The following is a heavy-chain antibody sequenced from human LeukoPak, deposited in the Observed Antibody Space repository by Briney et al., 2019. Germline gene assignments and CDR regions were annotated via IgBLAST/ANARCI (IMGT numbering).Heavy chain of an antibody. D-gene: IGHD3-16*01. Sequence: ASVKVSCKVSGYTLTELSMHWVRQAPGKGLEWMGGFDPEDGETIYAQKFQGRVTMTEDTSTDTAYIKLRTLRSEDPAVYYFATAPRGGGAFFYFDYWGQGTLVTVSS. V-gene: IGHV1-24*01. CDR1: GYTLTELS. CDR3: ATAPRGGGAFFYFDY. J-gene: IGHJ4*02. CDR2: FDPEDGET.